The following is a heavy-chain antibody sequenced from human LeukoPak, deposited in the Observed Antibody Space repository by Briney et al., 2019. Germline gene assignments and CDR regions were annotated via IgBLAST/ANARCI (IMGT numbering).Heavy chain of an antibody. CDR2: ISAYNGNT. J-gene: IGHJ4*02. CDR3: ATTPYSGSYTHWYYFDY. Sequence: ASVKVSCKASGYTFTSYGISWVRQAPGQGLEWMGWISAYNGNTNYAQKLQGRVTMTTDTSTSTAYMELGSLRSDDTAVYYCATTPYSGSYTHWYYFDYWGQGTLVTVSS. V-gene: IGHV1-18*01. CDR1: GYTFTSYG. D-gene: IGHD1-26*01.